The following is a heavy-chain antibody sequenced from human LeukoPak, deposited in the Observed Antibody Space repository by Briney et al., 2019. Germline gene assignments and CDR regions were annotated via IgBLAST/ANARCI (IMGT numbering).Heavy chain of an antibody. D-gene: IGHD3-10*01. CDR1: GFTFSSYS. CDR2: ISKSSDRI. Sequence: GGSLRLSCAASGFTFSSYSMNWVRQAPGKGLEWVSYISKSSDRIYHADSVKGRFTISRDNAKNTLYLQMNSLRAEDTAVYYCAKDFTDYYGSGSYRRDYWGQGTLVTVSS. V-gene: IGHV3-48*04. CDR3: AKDFTDYYGSGSYRRDY. J-gene: IGHJ4*02.